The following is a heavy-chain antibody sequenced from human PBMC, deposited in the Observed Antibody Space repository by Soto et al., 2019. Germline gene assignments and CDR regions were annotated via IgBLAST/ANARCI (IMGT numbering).Heavy chain of an antibody. CDR1: GFTFDDYA. D-gene: IGHD3-10*01. Sequence: TGGSLRLSCAASGFTFDDYAMHWVRQAPGKGLEWVSGISWNSGSIGYADSVKGRFTSSRDNGKNSLYLQMNSLRAEDTGLYYCAKAVRGVIPYYFGYCDRLTLVTVSS. CDR2: ISWNSGSI. V-gene: IGHV3-9*01. J-gene: IGHJ4*02. CDR3: AKAVRGVIPYYFGY.